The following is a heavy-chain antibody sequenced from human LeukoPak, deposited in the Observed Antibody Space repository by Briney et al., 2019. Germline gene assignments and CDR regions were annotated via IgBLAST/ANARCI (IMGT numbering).Heavy chain of an antibody. CDR3: ARDGDYDSSEYYFDY. Sequence: SVKVSCKGSGGTFSSYAISWVRQAPGQGLEWMGRIIPIFGTANYAQKFQGRVTITTDESTSTAYMELSSLRSEDTAVYYCARDGDYDSSEYYFDYWGQGTLVTVSS. CDR1: GGTFSSYA. D-gene: IGHD3-22*01. CDR2: IIPIFGTA. J-gene: IGHJ4*02. V-gene: IGHV1-69*05.